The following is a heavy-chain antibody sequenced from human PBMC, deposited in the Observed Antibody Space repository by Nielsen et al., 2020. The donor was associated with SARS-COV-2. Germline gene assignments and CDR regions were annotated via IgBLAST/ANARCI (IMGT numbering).Heavy chain of an antibody. CDR1: GFTFNSYG. CDR3: AKDRAIFMIYFTRGGPDF. D-gene: IGHD3-9*01. V-gene: IGHV3-30*02. J-gene: IGHJ4*02. CDR2: IWYDGSNK. Sequence: GGSLRLSCAASGFTFNSYGMHWVRQAPGKGLEWVAVIWYDGSNKYYADSVKGRFTISRDNSKNTLYLQMNSLRGEDTAVYYCAKDRAIFMIYFTRGGPDFWGQGTLVTVSS.